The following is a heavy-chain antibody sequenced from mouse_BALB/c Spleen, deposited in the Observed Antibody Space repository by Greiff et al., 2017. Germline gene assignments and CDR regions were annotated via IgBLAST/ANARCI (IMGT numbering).Heavy chain of an antibody. J-gene: IGHJ4*01. CDR3: ARFTRSGNAMDY. CDR1: GFTFSSYY. V-gene: IGHV5-6-2*01. Sequence: DVQLQESGGGLVKLGGSLKLSCAASGFTFSSYYMSWVRQTPEKRLELVAAINSNGGSTYYPDTVKGRFTISRDNAKNTLYLQMSSLKSEDTALYYCARFTRSGNAMDYWGQGTSVTVSS. CDR2: INSNGGST.